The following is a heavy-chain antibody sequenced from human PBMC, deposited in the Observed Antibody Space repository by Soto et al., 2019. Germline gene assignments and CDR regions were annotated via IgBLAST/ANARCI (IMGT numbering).Heavy chain of an antibody. D-gene: IGHD3-22*01. J-gene: IGHJ4*02. Sequence: PSETLSLTCAVYGESFSAYYWSWIRQPPGKGLEWIGEINHSGGTSYNPSLKSRVTISVDMSKSQFSLKLTSVTAADRAVYYCARGSVDTVDSSGLYEYWGQGTPVTVSS. CDR2: INHSGGT. CDR1: GESFSAYY. CDR3: ARGSVDTVDSSGLYEY. V-gene: IGHV4-34*01.